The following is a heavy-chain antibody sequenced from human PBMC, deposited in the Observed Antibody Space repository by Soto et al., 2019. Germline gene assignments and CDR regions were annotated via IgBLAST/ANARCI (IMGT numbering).Heavy chain of an antibody. V-gene: IGHV3-23*01. CDR3: AKDRRSSSLPIYGMDV. D-gene: IGHD6-6*01. CDR1: GFTFSSYA. Sequence: GGSLRLSCAASGFTFSSYAMSWVRQAPGKGLEWVSGISGSGGSTYYADSVKGRFTSSRDNSKNTLYLQMNSLRAEDTAVYYCAKDRRSSSLPIYGMDVWGQGTTVTVSS. J-gene: IGHJ6*02. CDR2: ISGSGGST.